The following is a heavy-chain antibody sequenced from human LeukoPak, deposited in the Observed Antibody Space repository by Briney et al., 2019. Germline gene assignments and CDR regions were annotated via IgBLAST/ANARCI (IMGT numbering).Heavy chain of an antibody. CDR2: IYYSGTT. J-gene: IGHJ4*02. CDR3: SRSPISARPRGDSFDY. V-gene: IGHV4-31*03. CDR1: GGSISSGCYY. Sequence: PAQTLSLTCTVSGGSISSGCYYWSWIHQRPWKGLEWIGYIYYSGTTYYSASLKSRVIISVDTTKNQFALKLSSVTAADTAVYYCSRSPISARPRGDSFDYWGQGTLVTVSS. D-gene: IGHD6-6*01.